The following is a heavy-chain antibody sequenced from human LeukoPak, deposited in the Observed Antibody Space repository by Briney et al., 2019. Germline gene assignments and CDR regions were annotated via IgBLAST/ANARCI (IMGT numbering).Heavy chain of an antibody. CDR2: INWNGGST. CDR3: ARVGTDYDILAGYYSTYFDY. Sequence: TGGSLRLSCAASGFTFYDYGMSGVRQAPGKGLEWVSGINWNGGSTGYADSVKGRFTISRDNAKNSLYLQMNSLRAEDTALYYCARVGTDYDILAGYYSTYFDYWGQGTLVTVSS. V-gene: IGHV3-20*04. CDR1: GFTFYDYG. J-gene: IGHJ4*02. D-gene: IGHD3-9*01.